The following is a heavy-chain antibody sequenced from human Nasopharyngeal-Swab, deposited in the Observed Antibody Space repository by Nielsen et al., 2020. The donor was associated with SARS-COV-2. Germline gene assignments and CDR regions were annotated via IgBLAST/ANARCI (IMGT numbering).Heavy chain of an antibody. CDR2: IIPIFGTA. CDR1: GGTFSSYA. D-gene: IGHD2-8*01. CDR3: ATVWMEGYYYYYYMDV. J-gene: IGHJ6*03. Sequence: SVKVSCKASGGTFSSYAISWVRQAPGQGLEWMGGIIPIFGTANYAQKFQGRVTITADESTSTAYMELRSLRSEDTAVYYCATVWMEGYYYYYYMDVWGKGTTVTVSS. V-gene: IGHV1-69*13.